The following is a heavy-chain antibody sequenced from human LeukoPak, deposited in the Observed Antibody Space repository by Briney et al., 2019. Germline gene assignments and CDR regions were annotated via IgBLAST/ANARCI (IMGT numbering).Heavy chain of an antibody. J-gene: IGHJ5*02. CDR2: MNPNSGNT. D-gene: IGHD1-26*01. CDR1: GYTFTSYD. V-gene: IGHV1-8*01. Sequence: ASVKVSCKASGYTFTSYDINWVRQATGQGLEWMGWMNPNSGNTGYAQKFQGRVTMTRNTSISTAYMELSSLRSEDTAVYYCARDLRVGATIWFDPWGQGTLVTVSS. CDR3: ARDLRVGATIWFDP.